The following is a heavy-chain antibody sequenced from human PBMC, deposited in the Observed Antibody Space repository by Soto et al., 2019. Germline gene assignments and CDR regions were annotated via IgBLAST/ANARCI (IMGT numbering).Heavy chain of an antibody. Sequence: SETLSLTCTVSGGSVSSGSYYWSWIRQPPGKGLEWIGYIYYSGSTNYNPSLKSRVTISVDTSKNQFSLKLSSVTAADTAVYYCARDSNPTSLDPAYSMDVWGQGATVTVSS. CDR3: ARDSNPTSLDPAYSMDV. V-gene: IGHV4-61*01. D-gene: IGHD2-2*01. J-gene: IGHJ6*02. CDR2: IYYSGST. CDR1: GGSVSSGSYY.